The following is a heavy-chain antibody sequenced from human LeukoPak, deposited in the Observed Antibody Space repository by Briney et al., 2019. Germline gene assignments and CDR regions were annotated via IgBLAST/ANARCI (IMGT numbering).Heavy chain of an antibody. V-gene: IGHV5-51*01. Sequence: NLGESLKISCKGSGYSFTSYWIGWVRQMPGKGLEWLRIFYPGDSDNTYSPSFQGQVTISADKSISTAYLQWSSLKASDTAMYYCARHALTGSYPFDYWGQGTLVTVSS. CDR1: GYSFTSYW. CDR3: ARHALTGSYPFDY. D-gene: IGHD3-16*02. J-gene: IGHJ4*02. CDR2: FYPGDSDN.